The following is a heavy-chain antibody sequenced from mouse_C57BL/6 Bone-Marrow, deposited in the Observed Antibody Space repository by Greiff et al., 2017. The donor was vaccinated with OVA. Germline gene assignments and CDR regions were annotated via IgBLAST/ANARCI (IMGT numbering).Heavy chain of an antibody. Sequence: QVQLQQSGAELVRPGASVTLSCKASGYTFTDYYINWVKQRPGQGLEWIARIYPGSGNTYYNEKFKGKAILTAEKSSSTAYMQLSSLTSEDSAVYYCARSTNWDWYFDVWGTGTTVTVSS. D-gene: IGHD4-1*01. CDR1: GYTFTDYY. CDR2: IYPGSGNT. CDR3: ARSTNWDWYFDV. V-gene: IGHV1-76*01. J-gene: IGHJ1*03.